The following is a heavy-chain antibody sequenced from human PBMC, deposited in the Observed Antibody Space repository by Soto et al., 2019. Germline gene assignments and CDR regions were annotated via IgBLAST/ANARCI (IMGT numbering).Heavy chain of an antibody. D-gene: IGHD3-22*01. Sequence: ASVKVSCKASGYTFRNYYIHWVRQAPGQGLEWMGLINPGGGATSYSQRFQGRVTITKDSSTSTVYMELSSLGSEDTAVYYCGRAFDRSGLYWGQGTLVTVSS. V-gene: IGHV1-46*01. J-gene: IGHJ4*02. CDR1: GYTFRNYY. CDR2: INPGGGAT. CDR3: GRAFDRSGLY.